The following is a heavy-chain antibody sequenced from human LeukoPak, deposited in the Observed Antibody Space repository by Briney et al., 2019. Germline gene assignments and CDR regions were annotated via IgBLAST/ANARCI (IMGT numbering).Heavy chain of an antibody. CDR3: ARGPRDFDWLSTGYYYYYMDV. D-gene: IGHD3-9*01. CDR2: INPNSGGT. Sequence: GASVKVSCTASGYTFTGYYMHWVRQAPGQGLEWMGWINPNSGGTNYAQKFQGRVTMTRDTSISTAYMELSRLRSDDTAVYYCARGPRDFDWLSTGYYYYYMDVWGKGTTVTISS. CDR1: GYTFTGYY. J-gene: IGHJ6*03. V-gene: IGHV1-2*02.